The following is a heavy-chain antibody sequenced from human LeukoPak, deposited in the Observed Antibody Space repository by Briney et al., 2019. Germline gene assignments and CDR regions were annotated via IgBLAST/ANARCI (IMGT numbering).Heavy chain of an antibody. J-gene: IGHJ6*02. Sequence: SETLSLTCTVSGGSISNHYWSWIRQPPGKGLEWIGYIYYSGSTNYNPSLKSRVTISVDTSKNQFSLKLSSVTAADTAVYYCARGVGSSWYSYYYYGMDVWGQGTTVTVSS. CDR2: IYYSGST. CDR1: GGSISNHY. V-gene: IGHV4-59*11. D-gene: IGHD6-13*01. CDR3: ARGVGSSWYSYYYYGMDV.